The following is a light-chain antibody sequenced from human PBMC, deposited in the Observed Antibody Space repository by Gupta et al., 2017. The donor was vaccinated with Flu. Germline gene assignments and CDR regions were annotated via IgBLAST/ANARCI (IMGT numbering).Light chain of an antibody. Sequence: EIVMTQSPATLSVSPGERATLSCRASQSVSSNLAWYQQKPGQAPRLLTYGASTRATGIPARFSGSGSGTEFTLTISSLQSEDFAVYYCQQCNNWPPWTFGQGTKVEIK. CDR2: GAS. V-gene: IGKV3-15*01. CDR1: QSVSSN. J-gene: IGKJ1*01. CDR3: QQCNNWPPWT.